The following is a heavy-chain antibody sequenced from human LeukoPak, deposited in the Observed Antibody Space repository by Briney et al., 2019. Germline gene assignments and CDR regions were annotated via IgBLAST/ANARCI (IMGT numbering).Heavy chain of an antibody. CDR2: IWYDGSNK. Sequence: GGSLRLSCAASGFTFSSYGMHWVRQAPGKGLEWVAVIWYDGSNKYYADSVKGRLTISRDNSKNTLYLQMNSLRAEDTAVYYCARGAAQYYYDSSGQSGFDYWGQGTLVTVSS. CDR1: GFTFSSYG. V-gene: IGHV3-33*01. CDR3: ARGAAQYYYDSSGQSGFDY. D-gene: IGHD3-22*01. J-gene: IGHJ4*02.